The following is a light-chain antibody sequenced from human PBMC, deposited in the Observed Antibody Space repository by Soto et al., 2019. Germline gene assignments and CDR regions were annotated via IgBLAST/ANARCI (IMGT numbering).Light chain of an antibody. CDR3: LSYPCGTYV. CDR1: SSDVGGYIF. CDR2: DVN. V-gene: IGLV2-8*01. J-gene: IGLJ1*01. Sequence: QSVLTQPPSASGSPGQSVTISCTGTSSDVGGYIFVSWYQQHPGKAPKLMIYDVNKRPSGVPDRFSGSKSDNTASLTVSGIQAEDEADYYCLSYPCGTYVFGKGTKVTVL.